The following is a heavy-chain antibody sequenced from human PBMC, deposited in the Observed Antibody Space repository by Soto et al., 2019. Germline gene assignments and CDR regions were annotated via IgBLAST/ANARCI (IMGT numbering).Heavy chain of an antibody. CDR1: GGSISSYY. Sequence: SETLSLTCTVCGGSISSYYWSWIRQPPGNGLEWIGYIYYSGSPNYNPSLKSRVTLSVDTSKNLFSLKVSSVTAADTALYYCARQGFGQLHGLVDVWGPGTTVTVSS. D-gene: IGHD3-10*01. CDR3: ARQGFGQLHGLVDV. V-gene: IGHV4-59*08. CDR2: IYYSGSP. J-gene: IGHJ6*02.